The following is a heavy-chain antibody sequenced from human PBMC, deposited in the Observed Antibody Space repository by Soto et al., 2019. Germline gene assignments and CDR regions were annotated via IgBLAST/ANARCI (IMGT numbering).Heavy chain of an antibody. D-gene: IGHD3-10*01. CDR2: IKQDGSEK. CDR3: ARVYYGLAGYFDY. J-gene: IGHJ4*02. Sequence: PGGSLRLSCAASGFTFSSFWMSWVRQAPGKGLEWVANIKQDGSEKYYVDSVKGRFTISRDNAKNSLYLQMNSLRAEDTAVYYCARVYYGLAGYFDYWGQGTLVTVSS. V-gene: IGHV3-7*05. CDR1: GFTFSSFW.